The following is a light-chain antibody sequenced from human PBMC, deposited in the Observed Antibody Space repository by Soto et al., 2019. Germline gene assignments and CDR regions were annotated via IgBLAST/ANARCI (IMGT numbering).Light chain of an antibody. CDR1: QSVSSSY. Sequence: EIVLPQSPATLSLSTGERATLSCGASQSVSSSYLAWYQQKPGLAPRLLIYDASSRATGIPDRFSGSGSGTDFTLTISRLEPEDFAVYYCQQYGSSLITFGQGTRLEIK. V-gene: IGKV3D-20*01. CDR2: DAS. CDR3: QQYGSSLIT. J-gene: IGKJ5*01.